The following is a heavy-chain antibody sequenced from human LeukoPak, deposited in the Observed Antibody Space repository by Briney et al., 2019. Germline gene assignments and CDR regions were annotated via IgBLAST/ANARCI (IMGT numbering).Heavy chain of an antibody. J-gene: IGHJ6*03. CDR2: IYYSGST. CDR1: GASISSYY. V-gene: IGHV4-59*01. Sequence: SETLSLTCTVSGASISSYYWSWIRQPPGKGLEWIGYIYYSGSTNYNPSLKSRVTISVDTSKNQFSLKLSSVTAADTAVYYCARGYYYGSGSYYAYYYYMDVWGKGTTVTISS. D-gene: IGHD3-10*01. CDR3: ARGYYYGSGSYYAYYYYMDV.